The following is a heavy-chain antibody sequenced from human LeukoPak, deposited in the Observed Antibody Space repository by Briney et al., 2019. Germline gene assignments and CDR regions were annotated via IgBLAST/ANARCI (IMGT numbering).Heavy chain of an antibody. J-gene: IGHJ4*02. D-gene: IGHD3-22*01. Sequence: PGGSPRLSCAASGFTFSSYAMSWVRQAPGKGLEWVSAISGSGGSTYYADSVKGRFTISRDNSKNTLYLQMNSLRAEDTAVYYCAKDKGITMIVVVIFDFWGQGTLVTVSS. CDR3: AKDKGITMIVVVIFDF. CDR2: ISGSGGST. CDR1: GFTFSSYA. V-gene: IGHV3-23*01.